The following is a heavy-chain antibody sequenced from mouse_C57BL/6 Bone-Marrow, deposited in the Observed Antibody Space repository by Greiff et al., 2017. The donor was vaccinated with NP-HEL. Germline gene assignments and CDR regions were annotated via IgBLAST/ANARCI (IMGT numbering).Heavy chain of an antibody. CDR3: ARFYSNYVGYWYFDV. V-gene: IGHV3-8*01. D-gene: IGHD2-5*01. CDR2: ISYSGST. J-gene: IGHJ1*03. Sequence: VQLKESGPGLAKPSQTLSLTCSVTGYSITSDYWNWIRKFPGNKLEYMGYISYSGSTYYNPSLKSRISITRDTSKNQYYLQLNSVTTEDTATYYCARFYSNYVGYWYFDVWGTGTTVTVSS. CDR1: GYSITSDY.